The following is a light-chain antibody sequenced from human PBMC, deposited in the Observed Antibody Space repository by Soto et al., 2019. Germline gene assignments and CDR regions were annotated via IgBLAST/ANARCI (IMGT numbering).Light chain of an antibody. CDR1: QTGLYYSNNKNF. CDR3: QQYFNAPYS. Sequence: DIVLTQSPDSLAVSLGERATINCKSSQTGLYYSNNKNFFAWYQQKSGQPPKMLIDWASTRESGVHDRFSGSGSGTNFRLASSRLQAEDVAVYYCQQYFNAPYSFGQGTKLEI. V-gene: IGKV4-1*01. J-gene: IGKJ2*03. CDR2: WAS.